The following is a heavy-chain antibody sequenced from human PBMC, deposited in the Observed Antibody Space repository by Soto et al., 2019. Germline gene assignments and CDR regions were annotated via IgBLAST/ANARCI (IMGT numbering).Heavy chain of an antibody. V-gene: IGHV4-59*01. Sequence: SETLSLTCTVSGGSISSYYWSWIRQPPGKGLEWIGYIYYSGSTNYNPSLKSRVTISVDTSKNQFSLKLSSVTAADTAVYYCARGGRGRTSWALFDYWGQGTLVTVSS. J-gene: IGHJ4*02. CDR1: GGSISSYY. CDR3: ARGGRGRTSWALFDY. CDR2: IYYSGST. D-gene: IGHD2-2*01.